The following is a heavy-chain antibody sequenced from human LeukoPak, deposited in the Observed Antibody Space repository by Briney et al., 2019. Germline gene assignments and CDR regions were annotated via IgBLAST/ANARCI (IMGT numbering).Heavy chain of an antibody. V-gene: IGHV4-59*01. D-gene: IGHD3-10*01. CDR3: ARAGAWQIDP. J-gene: IGHJ5*02. Sequence: PSETLSLTCTVSGGSINSYYWSWIRQPPGKGLEWIGHIFYTGSSNYNPSLKSRVTISLNRPKNQFSLSLTSVTAADTAVYYCARAGAWQIDPWGQGTLVTVSS. CDR2: IFYTGSS. CDR1: GGSINSYY.